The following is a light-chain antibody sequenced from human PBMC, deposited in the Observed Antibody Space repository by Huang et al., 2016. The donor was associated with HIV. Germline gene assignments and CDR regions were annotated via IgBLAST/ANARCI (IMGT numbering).Light chain of an antibody. V-gene: IGKV1-27*01. CDR3: QRYNIAPRA. Sequence: TPAPSSLSASPGVRGTLTFRTSQNHDTFLAWYQQKPGGVPKLLIYAASTLQSGVPSRFSGRGSGTDFALTISSLQPEDAATYYCQRYNIAPRAFGQGTTV. J-gene: IGKJ1*01. CDR2: AAS. CDR1: QNHDTF.